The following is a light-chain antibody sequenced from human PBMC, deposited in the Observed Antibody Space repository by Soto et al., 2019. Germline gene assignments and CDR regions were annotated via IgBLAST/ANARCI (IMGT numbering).Light chain of an antibody. CDR3: QQYDSHLPT. Sequence: DIPMTQSPSTLSASVGDTVTITCRASQSISDWLAWYQQKSGRAPKLLIYKASNLESGVPSRFSGSGSGTEFTLTISSLQPDDFAAYYCQQYDSHLPTFGQGTKLEIK. J-gene: IGKJ2*01. V-gene: IGKV1-5*03. CDR1: QSISDW. CDR2: KAS.